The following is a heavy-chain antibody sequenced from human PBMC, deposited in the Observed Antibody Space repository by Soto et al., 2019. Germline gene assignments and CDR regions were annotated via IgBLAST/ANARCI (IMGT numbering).Heavy chain of an antibody. CDR2: IYYSGST. V-gene: IGHV4-59*12. CDR1: GGSISSYY. D-gene: IGHD3-22*01. CDR3: ASSDRSGFGFDY. J-gene: IGHJ4*02. Sequence: PSETLSLTCTVSGGSISSYYWSWIRQPPGKGLEWIGYIYYSGSTNYNPSLKSRVTISVDTSKNQFSLQLNSVTPEDTALYYCASSDRSGFGFDYWGQGTLVTVSS.